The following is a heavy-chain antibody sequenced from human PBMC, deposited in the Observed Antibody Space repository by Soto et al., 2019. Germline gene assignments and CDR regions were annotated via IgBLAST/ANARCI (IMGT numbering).Heavy chain of an antibody. CDR2: IYYSEST. Sequence: SETLSLTCTVSGGSISSYYWSWIRQPPGKGLEWIGYIYYSESTNYNPSLKSRVTISVDTSKNQFSLKLSSVTAADTAVYYCARRTDGDYGGDYYMDVWGKGTTVTVSS. CDR1: GGSISSYY. J-gene: IGHJ6*03. CDR3: ARRTDGDYGGDYYMDV. D-gene: IGHD4-17*01. V-gene: IGHV4-59*08.